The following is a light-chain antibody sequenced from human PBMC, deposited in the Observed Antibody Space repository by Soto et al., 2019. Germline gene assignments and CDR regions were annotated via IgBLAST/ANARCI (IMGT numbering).Light chain of an antibody. CDR1: NSDVGTYNY. V-gene: IGLV2-14*01. CDR3: ASYRSGSTYV. CDR2: EVR. J-gene: IGLJ1*01. Sequence: QSALTQPASVSGSPGQSITISCTGTNSDVGTYNYVSWFQQHPGKAPKLMIYEVRNRPSGVSNRVSGPKSGKTASLTISGLQGEDEADYYCASYRSGSTYVFGSGTKLTVL.